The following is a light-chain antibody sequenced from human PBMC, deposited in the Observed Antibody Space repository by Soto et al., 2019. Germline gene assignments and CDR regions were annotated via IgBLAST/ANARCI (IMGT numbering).Light chain of an antibody. V-gene: IGLV1-40*01. Sequence: QYVLTQPPSVSGAPGQRVPISCTGSSSNIGAGYDVHWYQQVPGTAPKLLIYGNNNRPSGVPDRFSGSKSGTSASLAITGLQAEDEADYYCQSYDSSLSGWVFGGGTKVTVL. J-gene: IGLJ2*01. CDR2: GNN. CDR3: QSYDSSLSGWV. CDR1: SSNIGAGYD.